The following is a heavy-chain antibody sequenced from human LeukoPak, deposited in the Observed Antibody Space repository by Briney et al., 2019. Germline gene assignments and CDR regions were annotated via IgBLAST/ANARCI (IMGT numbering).Heavy chain of an antibody. CDR1: GFTFSSYA. CDR3: AKDWIVVVTAIVQDAFDI. V-gene: IGHV3-30-3*01. D-gene: IGHD2-21*02. J-gene: IGHJ3*02. Sequence: GRSLRLSCAASGFTFSSYAMHWVRQAPGKGLEWVAVISYDGSNKYYADSVKGRFTISRDNSKNTLYLQMNSLRAEDTAVYYCAKDWIVVVTAIVQDAFDIWGQGTMVTVSS. CDR2: ISYDGSNK.